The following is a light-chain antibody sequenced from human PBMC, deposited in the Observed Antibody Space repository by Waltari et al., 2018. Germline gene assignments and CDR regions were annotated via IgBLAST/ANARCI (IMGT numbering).Light chain of an antibody. CDR1: SSDVGGYKY. J-gene: IGLJ3*02. Sequence: QSALTQPASVSGSPGQSITIPCTGTSSDVGGYKYVSWYQQHPGKAPKLIIYDVSTRPSGTSNRFSGSKSGNRASLTISGLQAEDEADYYCNSYTSSRTWVFGGGTKLTVL. CDR3: NSYTSSRTWV. CDR2: DVS. V-gene: IGLV2-14*03.